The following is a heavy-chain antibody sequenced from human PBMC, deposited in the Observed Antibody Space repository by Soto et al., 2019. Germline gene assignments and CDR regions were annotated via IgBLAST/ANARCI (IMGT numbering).Heavy chain of an antibody. Sequence: ETLSLTCTVSGGSISSYYWSLIRQPPGKGLEWIGYIYYSGSTNYNPSLKSRVTISVDTSKNQFSLKLSSVTAADTAVYYCARRYGGNFDYWGQGTLVTVSS. D-gene: IGHD3-16*01. CDR2: IYYSGST. J-gene: IGHJ4*02. CDR3: ARRYGGNFDY. V-gene: IGHV4-59*01. CDR1: GGSISSYY.